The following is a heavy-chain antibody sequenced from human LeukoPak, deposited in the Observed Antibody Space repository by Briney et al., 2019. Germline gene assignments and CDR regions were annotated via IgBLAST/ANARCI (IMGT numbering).Heavy chain of an antibody. D-gene: IGHD6-6*01. V-gene: IGHV3-7*01. CDR3: ARRGGSSSRRSPIDY. J-gene: IGHJ4*02. CDR1: GFTFSSFA. Sequence: GGSLRLSCAASGFTFSSFAMTWVRQAPGKGPEWVANIKQDGSQRYYVDSVRGRFTISRDNAKNSLFLQMNGLRAEDTAVYYCARRGGSSSRRSPIDYWGQGTLVTVSS. CDR2: IKQDGSQR.